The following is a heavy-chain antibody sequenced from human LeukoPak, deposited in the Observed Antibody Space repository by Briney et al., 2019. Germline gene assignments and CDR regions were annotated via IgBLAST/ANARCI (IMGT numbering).Heavy chain of an antibody. D-gene: IGHD1-26*01. V-gene: IGHV3-30-3*01. J-gene: IGHJ4*02. CDR2: ISYDGSNK. CDR1: GFTFSSYA. CDR3: ARGPGVGATSDDY. Sequence: GSLRLSCAASGFTFSSYAMHWVRQAPGKGLEWVAVISYDGSNKYYADSVKGRFTISRDNSKNTLYLQMNSLRAEDTAVYYCARGPGVGATSDDYWGQGTLVTVSS.